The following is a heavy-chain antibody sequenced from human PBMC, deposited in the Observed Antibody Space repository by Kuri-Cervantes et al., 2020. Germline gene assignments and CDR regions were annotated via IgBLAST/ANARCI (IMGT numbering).Heavy chain of an antibody. CDR1: GGSISSYY. Sequence: SETLSLTCTVSGGSISSYYWSWIRQPPEKGLEWIGYIYYSGSTNYNPSLKSRVTISVDTSKNQFSLKLSSVTAADTAVYYCARGAGDSRGTDFDYWGQGTLVTVSS. V-gene: IGHV4-59*01. CDR2: IYYSGST. J-gene: IGHJ4*02. D-gene: IGHD3-22*01. CDR3: ARGAGDSRGTDFDY.